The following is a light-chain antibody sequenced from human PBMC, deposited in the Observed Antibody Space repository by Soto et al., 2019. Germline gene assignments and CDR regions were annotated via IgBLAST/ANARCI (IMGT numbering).Light chain of an antibody. CDR3: HQYGISPIFA. CDR2: GAS. Sequence: EIVLTQSPGTLSLSPGETATLSCSASESVSSKYLAWYQHKPGQAPRLLIYGASRRATGIPDRFSGSGSGTDFTLIISRLEPEGFAVYYWHQYGISPIFAFGPGTKVDIK. CDR1: ESVSSKY. J-gene: IGKJ3*01. V-gene: IGKV3-20*01.